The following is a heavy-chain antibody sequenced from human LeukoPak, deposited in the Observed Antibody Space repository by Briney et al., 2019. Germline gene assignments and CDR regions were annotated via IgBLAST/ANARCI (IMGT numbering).Heavy chain of an antibody. J-gene: IGHJ4*02. V-gene: IGHV6-1*01. D-gene: IGHD6-19*01. CDR3: ARGTTKRGYISGWYSPHYFDY. CDR2: TYYKSRWYN. CDR1: GDSVSSNSAA. Sequence: SQTLSLTCAISGDSVSSNSAAWNWIRQSPSRGLEWLGRTYYKSRWYNDYAVSVKSRITINPDTSKNQFSLQLNSVTPEDTAVYYCARGTTKRGYISGWYSPHYFDYWGQGTLVTVSS.